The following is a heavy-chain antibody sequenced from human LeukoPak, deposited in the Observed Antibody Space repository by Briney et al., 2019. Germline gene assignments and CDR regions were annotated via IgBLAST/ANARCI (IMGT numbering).Heavy chain of an antibody. V-gene: IGHV3-48*01. Sequence: GGSLRLSCAASGFTFSSYSMNWVRQAPGKGLEWISYISETSSFMYYADSVKGRFTISRDNAKNSLYLQMSSLRAEDTAVYYCARGFQVAATPTLESDAFDIWGQGTMVSVSS. D-gene: IGHD2-15*01. J-gene: IGHJ3*02. CDR3: ARGFQVAATPTLESDAFDI. CDR1: GFTFSSYS. CDR2: ISETSSFM.